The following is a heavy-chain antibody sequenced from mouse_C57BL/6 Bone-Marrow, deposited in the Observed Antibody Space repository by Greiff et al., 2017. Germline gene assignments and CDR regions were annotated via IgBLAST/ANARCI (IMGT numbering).Heavy chain of an antibody. Sequence: QVQLQQPGAELVKPGASVKMSCKASGYTFTSYWITWVKQRPGQGLEWIGDIYPGSGSTNYNEKFKSKATLTVDTSSSTTYMQLSSLTSEDSAVYYWARRPSDGAGAMDYWGQGTSVTVSS. J-gene: IGHJ4*01. V-gene: IGHV1-55*01. CDR1: GYTFTSYW. CDR2: IYPGSGST. D-gene: IGHD6-1*01. CDR3: ARRPSDGAGAMDY.